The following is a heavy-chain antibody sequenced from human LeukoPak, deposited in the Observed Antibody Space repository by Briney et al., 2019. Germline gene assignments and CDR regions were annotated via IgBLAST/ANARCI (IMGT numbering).Heavy chain of an antibody. J-gene: IGHJ4*02. CDR3: ASVVVAAMKDQGVGDY. CDR2: IYYSGST. V-gene: IGHV4-30-4*01. Sequence: SQTLSLTCTVSGGSISSGDYYWSWIRQPPGKGLEWIGYIYYSGSTYYNPSLKSRVTISVDTSKNQFSLKLSSVTAADTAVYYCASVVVAAMKDQGVGDYWGQGNLVTVSS. CDR1: GGSISSGDYY. D-gene: IGHD2-15*01.